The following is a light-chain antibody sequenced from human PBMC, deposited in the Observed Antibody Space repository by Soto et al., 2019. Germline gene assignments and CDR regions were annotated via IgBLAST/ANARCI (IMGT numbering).Light chain of an antibody. J-gene: IGLJ1*01. V-gene: IGLV2-8*01. CDR1: NDVGSYNA. CDR2: EVT. Sequence: NDVGSYNAVSWYQQHPGKAPRLIIYEVTKRPSGVPDRFSGTESADTVSLTVSGXXXXDEAXXFCASDAGSDNYVFGTGTKVTVL. CDR3: ASDAGSDNYV.